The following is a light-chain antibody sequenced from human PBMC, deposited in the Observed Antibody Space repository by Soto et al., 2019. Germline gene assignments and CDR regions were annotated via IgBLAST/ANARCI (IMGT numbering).Light chain of an antibody. CDR1: SSNIGAGYA. Sequence: QSVLTQAPSVSGAPGQRVTISCTGGSSNIGAGYAVNWYQQLPGRAPKLLIYGNTNRPSGVPDRFSGSKSGTSASLAISGLQAEDEGDFFCCSYAGNGAWVFGGGTKVTVL. CDR3: CSYAGNGAWV. V-gene: IGLV1-40*01. CDR2: GNT. J-gene: IGLJ3*02.